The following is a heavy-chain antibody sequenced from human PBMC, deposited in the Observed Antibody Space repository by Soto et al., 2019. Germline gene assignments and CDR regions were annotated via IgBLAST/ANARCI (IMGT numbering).Heavy chain of an antibody. CDR1: GYTFTTYG. CDR3: ARDGERDTGLNFYYYLHGMDA. Sequence: ASVKVSCKASGYTFTTYGISWVRQAPGQGLEWMGWISPYDGTTKYAEKFQGEMTMTTDTATSTAYMDLRSLRSDDTAVYYCARDGERDTGLNFYYYLHGMDAWGQGTRVTVSS. V-gene: IGHV1-18*04. J-gene: IGHJ6*02. CDR2: ISPYDGTT. D-gene: IGHD1-1*01.